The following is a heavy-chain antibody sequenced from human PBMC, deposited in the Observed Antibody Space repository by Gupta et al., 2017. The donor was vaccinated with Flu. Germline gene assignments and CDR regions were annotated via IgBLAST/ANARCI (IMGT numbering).Heavy chain of an antibody. CDR1: GGSISSFY. V-gene: IGHV4-59*01. CDR2: IYYSGGT. CDR3: ARDRGSFLNYFYYYGMDV. D-gene: IGHD1-26*01. Sequence: QVQLQASGPGLVKPSETLSLTCNVSGGSISSFYWSWIRQPPGKGLEWIGFIYYSGGTYYNPSLKSRVTMPIDTSKNQFSLKLSSVTAADTAVYYCARDRGSFLNYFYYYGMDVWGQGTTVTVSS. J-gene: IGHJ6*02.